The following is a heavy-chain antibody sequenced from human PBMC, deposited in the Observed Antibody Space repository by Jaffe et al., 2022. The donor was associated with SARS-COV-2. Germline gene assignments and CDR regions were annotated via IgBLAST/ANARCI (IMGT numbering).Heavy chain of an antibody. CDR2: IKSKADGGTT. V-gene: IGHV3-15*01. CDR3: TTLRGAFYGSGSFYSRRDYYYYYMDV. CDR1: GFTFTNAW. J-gene: IGHJ6*03. Sequence: EVQLVESGGDLVKPGGSLRLSCAASGFTFTNAWMSWVRQAPGKGLEWVGRIKSKADGGTTDYAAPVKGRFTISRDDSKNTLFLQMNSLKTEDTAVYYCTTLRGAFYGSGSFYSRRDYYYYYMDVWGKGTTVTVSS. D-gene: IGHD3-10*01.